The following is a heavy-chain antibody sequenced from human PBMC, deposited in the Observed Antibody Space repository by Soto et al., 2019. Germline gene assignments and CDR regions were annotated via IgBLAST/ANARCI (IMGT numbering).Heavy chain of an antibody. Sequence: QVQLVESGGGVVQPGRSLRLSCAASGFTFSNDGMHWVRQAPGKGVERVAVIWNDGTNKYYVDSVRGRFTISRDDSKNTLYLEMNSLRAEDTGVYYCAKDMAAAAHQGDAFDIWGLGTMVSVSA. CDR1: GFTFSNDG. CDR2: IWNDGTNK. D-gene: IGHD6-13*01. J-gene: IGHJ3*02. CDR3: AKDMAAAAHQGDAFDI. V-gene: IGHV3-33*03.